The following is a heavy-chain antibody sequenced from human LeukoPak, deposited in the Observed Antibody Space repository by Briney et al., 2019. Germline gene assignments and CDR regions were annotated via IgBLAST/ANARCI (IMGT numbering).Heavy chain of an antibody. CDR1: GFTFSGYA. CDR2: ISGSGGST. CDR3: AKDTMGQWLVDY. J-gene: IGHJ4*02. D-gene: IGHD6-19*01. V-gene: IGHV3-23*01. Sequence: GGSLRLSCAASGFTFSGYAISSVSQAPGKGLEWVSAISGSGGSTYYADSVKGRFTISRDNSKNTLYLQMNSLRAEDTAVYYCAKDTMGQWLVDYWGQGTLVTVSS.